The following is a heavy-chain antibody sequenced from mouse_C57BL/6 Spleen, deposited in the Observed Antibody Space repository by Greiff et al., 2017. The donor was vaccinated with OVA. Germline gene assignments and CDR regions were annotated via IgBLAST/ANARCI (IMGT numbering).Heavy chain of an antibody. V-gene: IGHV1-81*01. CDR2: IYPRSGNT. CDR3: ARGDYYGSSYRYFDV. CDR1: GYTFTSYG. Sequence: QVQLKESGAELARPGASVKLSCKASGYTFTSYGISWVKQRTGQGLEWIGEIYPRSGNTYYNEKFKGKATLTADKSSSTAYMELRSLTSEDSAVYFCARGDYYGSSYRYFDVWGTGTTVTVSS. D-gene: IGHD1-1*01. J-gene: IGHJ1*03.